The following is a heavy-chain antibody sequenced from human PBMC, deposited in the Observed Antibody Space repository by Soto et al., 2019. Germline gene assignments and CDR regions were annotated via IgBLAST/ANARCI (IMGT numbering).Heavy chain of an antibody. CDR1: GGSVSSGSYY. D-gene: IGHD2-2*01. J-gene: IGHJ6*02. V-gene: IGHV4-61*01. Sequence: PSETLSLTCTVSGGSVSSGSYYWSWIRQPPGKGLEWIGYIYYSGSTNYNPSLKSRVTISVDTSKNQFSLKLSSVTAADTAVYYCASGIVVVPAAREYYYYGMDVWGQGTTVTSP. CDR2: IYYSGST. CDR3: ASGIVVVPAAREYYYYGMDV.